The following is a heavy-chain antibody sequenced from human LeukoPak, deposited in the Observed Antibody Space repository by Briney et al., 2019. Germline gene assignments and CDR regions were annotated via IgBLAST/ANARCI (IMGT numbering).Heavy chain of an antibody. V-gene: IGHV3-23*01. Sequence: GGSLILSCAASGFTFITYAMTWVRQAPGKGLEWVSSIGSGGDTYYADSVKGRFTISRDNSRNTLYLQMNSLRAEDAALYYCARGGIGEPGALGKWGQGTLVTVSA. CDR3: ARGGIGEPGALGK. D-gene: IGHD6-13*01. J-gene: IGHJ4*02. CDR1: GFTFITYA. CDR2: IGSGGDT.